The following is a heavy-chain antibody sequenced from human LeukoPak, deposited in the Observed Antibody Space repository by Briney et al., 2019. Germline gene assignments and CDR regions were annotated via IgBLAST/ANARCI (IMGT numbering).Heavy chain of an antibody. CDR2: INPSGGST. V-gene: IGHV1-46*01. Sequence: ASVKVSCKASGYTFTSYYMHWVRQAPGQGLEWMGIINPSGGSTSYAQKFQGRATMTRDTSTSTVYMELSSLRSEDTAVYYCARDPGWGRDFDYWGQGTLVTVSS. CDR1: GYTFTSYY. D-gene: IGHD3-16*01. J-gene: IGHJ4*02. CDR3: ARDPGWGRDFDY.